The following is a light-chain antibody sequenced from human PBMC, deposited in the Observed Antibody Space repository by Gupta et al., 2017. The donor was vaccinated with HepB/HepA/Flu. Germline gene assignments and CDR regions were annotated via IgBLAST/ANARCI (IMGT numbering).Light chain of an antibody. Sequence: QSALAQSASVSGSPGQSITISCTGTSSDVGSYNLVSWYPQHPGKAPKLMISEVTKRPSGISNRFSGSKAGTTASRTISGLQAEDEAEYYCCSYAGSTTFGVFGGGTKLTVL. V-gene: IGLV2-23*02. J-gene: IGLJ3*02. CDR2: EVT. CDR1: SSDVGSYNL. CDR3: CSYAGSTTFGV.